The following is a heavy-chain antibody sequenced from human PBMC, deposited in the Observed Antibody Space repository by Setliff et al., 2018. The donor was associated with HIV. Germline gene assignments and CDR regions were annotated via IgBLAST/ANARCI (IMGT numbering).Heavy chain of an antibody. Sequence: PSETLSLTCAVSGGSMSSFSFYWGWIRQPPGKGLEWIGGLHFSGNTYYNPSLKSRVTMSVDTPKRQFTLNLSSMSAADTAVYYCGLWTGYRGYYYYMDVWGKGTTVTVSS. CDR1: GGSMSSFSFY. CDR2: LHFSGNT. D-gene: IGHD3-3*01. CDR3: GLWTGYRGYYYYMDV. V-gene: IGHV4-39*01. J-gene: IGHJ6*03.